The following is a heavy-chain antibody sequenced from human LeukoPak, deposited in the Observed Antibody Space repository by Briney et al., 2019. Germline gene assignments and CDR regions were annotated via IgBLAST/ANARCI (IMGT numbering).Heavy chain of an antibody. V-gene: IGHV4-59*01. CDR3: ARDLSVLTGYSYDV. Sequence: PSETLSLTCTVSGGSISSYYWSWIRQPPGKGLEWIGYIYYSGSTNYNPSPKSRVTISVDTSKNQFSLKLSSVTAADTAVYYCARDLSVLTGYSYDVWGQGTLVTVSS. J-gene: IGHJ4*02. CDR2: IYYSGST. D-gene: IGHD5-18*01. CDR1: GGSISSYY.